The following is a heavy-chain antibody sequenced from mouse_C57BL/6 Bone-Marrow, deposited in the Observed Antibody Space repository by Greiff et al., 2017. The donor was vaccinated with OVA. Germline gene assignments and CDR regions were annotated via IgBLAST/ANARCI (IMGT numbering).Heavy chain of an antibody. J-gene: IGHJ4*01. CDR3: AVGAYGNYAMDY. D-gene: IGHD2-1*01. Sequence: VKLQQPGAELVMPGASVKLSCKASGYTFTSYWMHWVKQRPGQGLEWIGEIDPSASYTNYNQKFKGKSTLTVDKSSSTAYMQLSSLTSEDSAVYYCAVGAYGNYAMDYWGQGTSVTVSS. CDR2: IDPSASYT. V-gene: IGHV1-69*01. CDR1: GYTFTSYW.